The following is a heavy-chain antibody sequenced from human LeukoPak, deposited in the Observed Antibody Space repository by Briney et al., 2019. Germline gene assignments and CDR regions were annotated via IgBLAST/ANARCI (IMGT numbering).Heavy chain of an antibody. CDR2: INPNSGGT. CDR1: GYTFTGYY. J-gene: IGHJ5*02. V-gene: IGHV1-2*02. CDR3: ARDFCSGGSCYPPDWFDP. Sequence: ASVKVSCKASGYTFTGYYMRWVRQAPGQGLEWMGWINPNSGGTNYAQKFQGRVTMTRDTSISTAYMELSRLRSDDTAVYYCARDFCSGGSCYPPDWFDPWGQGTLVTVSS. D-gene: IGHD2-15*01.